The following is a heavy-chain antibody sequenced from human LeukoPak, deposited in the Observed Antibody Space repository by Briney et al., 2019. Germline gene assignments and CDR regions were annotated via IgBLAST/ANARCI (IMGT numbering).Heavy chain of an antibody. CDR3: ASESASSSKVPGAFDI. CDR1: GGTFSSYA. J-gene: IGHJ3*02. Sequence: ASVKVSCKASGGTFSSYAISWVRQAPGQGLEWMEGIIPIFGTANYAQKFQGRVTITTDESTSTAYMELSSLRSEDTAVYYCASESASSSKVPGAFDIWGQGTMVTVSS. CDR2: IIPIFGTA. D-gene: IGHD6-13*01. V-gene: IGHV1-69*05.